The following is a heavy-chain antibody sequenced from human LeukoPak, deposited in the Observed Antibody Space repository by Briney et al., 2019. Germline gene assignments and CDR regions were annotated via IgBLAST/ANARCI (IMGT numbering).Heavy chain of an antibody. J-gene: IGHJ3*02. CDR3: ARDTALWTFDI. CDR2: INHSGST. CDR1: GGSLSGYY. D-gene: IGHD2-21*02. Sequence: PSETLSLTCGVYGGSLSGYYWSWIRQPPGKGLEWIGEINHSGSTNYNPSLKSRVTIPVDTSKNQFSLKLSSVTAADTAVYYCARDTALWTFDIWGQGTMVTVSS. V-gene: IGHV4-34*01.